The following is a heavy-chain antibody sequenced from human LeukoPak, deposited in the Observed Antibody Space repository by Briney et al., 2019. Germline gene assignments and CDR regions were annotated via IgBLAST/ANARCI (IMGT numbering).Heavy chain of an antibody. Sequence: PSETLSLTCAVYGGSFSGYYWSWIRQPPGKGLEWIGEINHSGSTNYNPSLKSRVTISVDTSKNQFSLKLSSVTAVDTAVYYCARFGRKWLRLEAVYWGLGTLVTVSS. CDR3: ARFGRKWLRLEAVY. CDR2: INHSGST. CDR1: GGSFSGYY. V-gene: IGHV4-34*01. J-gene: IGHJ4*02. D-gene: IGHD5-12*01.